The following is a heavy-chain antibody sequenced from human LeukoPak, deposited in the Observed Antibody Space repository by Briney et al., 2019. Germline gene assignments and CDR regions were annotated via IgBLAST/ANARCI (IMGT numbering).Heavy chain of an antibody. CDR3: ARTRGTYFDN. CDR1: GYSISSGDY. Sequence: SETLSLTCTVSGYSISSGDYWGWIRQPPGKGLEWLGRFSLSGNTNYKPSLKSRVTISVDTSKNQLSLKLTSMTAADTALYFCARTRGTYFDNWGQGTLVTVSS. D-gene: IGHD3-16*01. CDR2: FSLSGNT. V-gene: IGHV4-38-2*02. J-gene: IGHJ4*02.